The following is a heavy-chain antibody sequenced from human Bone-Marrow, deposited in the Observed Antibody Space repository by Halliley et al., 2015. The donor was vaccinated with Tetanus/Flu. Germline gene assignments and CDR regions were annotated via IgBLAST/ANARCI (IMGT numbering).Heavy chain of an antibody. V-gene: IGHV4-59*11. CDR3: ARGNPPYYYYGLDV. J-gene: IGHJ6*02. CDR2: IYFSGST. CDR1: GGSITSHY. Sequence: TLSLTCTISGGSITSHYWSWIRQPPGKGLEWIGYIYFSGSTSYHPSLRSRVTISVDTSKNQFSLRLSSVTAADTAVYYCARGNPPYYYYGLDVWGQGTSVTVSS.